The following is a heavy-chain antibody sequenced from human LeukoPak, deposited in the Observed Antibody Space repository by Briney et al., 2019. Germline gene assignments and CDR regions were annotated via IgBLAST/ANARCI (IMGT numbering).Heavy chain of an antibody. CDR2: ISFDGSYK. CDR1: GFSFSDSV. J-gene: IGHJ4*02. CDR3: ASGYCSSPTCYIDY. D-gene: IGHD2-2*02. Sequence: GGPLRLSCVASGFSFSDSVIHWVRQAPGKGLEWVAVISFDGSYKYYADSVKGRFTISRDNSKNTLYLQMNSLRAEDTAVYYCASGYCSSPTCYIDYWGQGTLVTVSS. V-gene: IGHV3-30*04.